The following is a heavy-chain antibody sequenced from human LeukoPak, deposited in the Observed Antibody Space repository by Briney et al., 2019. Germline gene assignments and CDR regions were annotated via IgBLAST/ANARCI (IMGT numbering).Heavy chain of an antibody. J-gene: IGHJ4*02. CDR1: GFTVSSNY. CDR2: IKSKTDGGTT. CDR3: TTETPYYYDSSGYYPY. V-gene: IGHV3-15*01. D-gene: IGHD3-22*01. Sequence: TGGSLRLSCAASGFTVSSNYMSWVRQAPGKGLEWVGRIKSKTDGGTTDYAAPVKGRFTISRDDSKNTLYLQMNSLKTEDTAVYYCTTETPYYYDSSGYYPYWGQGTLVTVSS.